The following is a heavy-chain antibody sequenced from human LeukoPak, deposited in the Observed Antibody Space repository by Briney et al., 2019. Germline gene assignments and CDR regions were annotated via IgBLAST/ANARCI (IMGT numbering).Heavy chain of an antibody. Sequence: GGSLRLSCEASGSGFTFGNFALSWVRQAPGKGLEWVSGISGSGYYTYYADSVKGRFTISRDNSKNTLYIQMNSLRAEGMAVYYCAKDGSWGDYYFYFYMDVWGTGTTVTVSS. CDR3: AKDGSWGDYYFYFYMDV. CDR2: ISGSGYYT. J-gene: IGHJ6*03. D-gene: IGHD3-16*01. CDR1: GSGFTFGNFA. V-gene: IGHV3-23*01.